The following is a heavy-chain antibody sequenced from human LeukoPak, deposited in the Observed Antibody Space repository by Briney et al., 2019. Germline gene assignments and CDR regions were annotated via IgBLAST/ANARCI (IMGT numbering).Heavy chain of an antibody. CDR3: ARSHLPYYYYMDV. J-gene: IGHJ6*03. V-gene: IGHV3-21*01. Sequence: GGSLRLSCAASGFTFSSYSMNWVRQAPGKGLEWVSSISSSSSSYIYYADSVKGRFTISRDNAKNSLYLQMNSLRAEDTAVYYCARSHLPYYYYMDVWGKGTTVTVSS. CDR1: GFTFSSYS. CDR2: ISSSSSSYI.